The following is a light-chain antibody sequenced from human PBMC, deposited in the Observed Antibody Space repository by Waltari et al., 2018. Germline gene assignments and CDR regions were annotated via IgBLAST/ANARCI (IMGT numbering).Light chain of an antibody. CDR2: GAS. CDR3: QQYGSSPRT. CDR1: QSVSSSS. Sequence: IVLTQSPGTLSLSPGERATLSCRASQSVSSSSLAWYQQKPGQTPRLLINGASNRVTGIPDRFSGSGSGTDFTLTISRLEPEDFAVYYCQQYGSSPRTFAQGTKVEIK. V-gene: IGKV3-20*01. J-gene: IGKJ1*01.